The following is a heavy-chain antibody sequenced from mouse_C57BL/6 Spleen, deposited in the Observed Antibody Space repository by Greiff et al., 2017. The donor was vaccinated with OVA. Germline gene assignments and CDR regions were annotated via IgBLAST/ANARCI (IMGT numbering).Heavy chain of an antibody. CDR3: YGSSYSPWFAY. J-gene: IGHJ3*01. CDR1: GYTFTSYW. Sequence: EVMLVESGTVLARPGASVKMSCKTSGYTFTSYWMHWVKQRPGQGLEWIGAIYPGNSDTSYNQKFKGKAKLTAVTSASTAYMELSSLTNEDSAVYYCYGSSYSPWFAYWGQGTLVTVSA. D-gene: IGHD1-1*01. V-gene: IGHV1-5*01. CDR2: IYPGNSDT.